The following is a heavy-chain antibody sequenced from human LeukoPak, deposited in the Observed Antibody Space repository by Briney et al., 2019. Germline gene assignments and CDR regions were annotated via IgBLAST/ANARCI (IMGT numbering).Heavy chain of an antibody. V-gene: IGHV4-39*01. CDR1: GGSISSSSYY. J-gene: IGHJ4*02. Sequence: SETLSLTCTVSGGSISSSSYYWGSIRQPPGKGLEWIGSIYYSGSTYYNPSLKSRVTISVDTSKNQFSLKLSSVTAADTAVYYCARQSDSSGWSNLFDYWGQGTLVTVSS. CDR2: IYYSGST. CDR3: ARQSDSSGWSNLFDY. D-gene: IGHD6-19*01.